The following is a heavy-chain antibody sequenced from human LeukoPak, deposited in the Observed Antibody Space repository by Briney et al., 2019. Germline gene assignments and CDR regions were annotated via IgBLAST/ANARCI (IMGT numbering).Heavy chain of an antibody. V-gene: IGHV3-23*01. CDR3: AKRPQVTTSPFDY. D-gene: IGHD4-17*01. CDR2: ISGGGENT. Sequence: GGSLRLSCAASGFTFSNYAMSWVRQAPGKRLEWVAAISGGGENTYYVDSVKGRFTISRDNSKNTLYLQMNSLRAEDTAVYYCAKRPQVTTSPFDYWGQGTLVTVSS. CDR1: GFTFSNYA. J-gene: IGHJ4*02.